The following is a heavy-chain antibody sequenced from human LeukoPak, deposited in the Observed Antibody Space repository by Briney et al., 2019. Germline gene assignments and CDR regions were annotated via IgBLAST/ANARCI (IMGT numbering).Heavy chain of an antibody. D-gene: IGHD5-12*01. Sequence: GGSLRLSCAASGFTFSDYYMSWIRQAPGKGLEWVSYISSSSSYTDYADSVKGRFTISRDNAKSSLNLQMNSLRAEDTAVYYCARDSGYSGYSDYWGQGTLVTVSS. J-gene: IGHJ4*02. CDR1: GFTFSDYY. CDR2: ISSSSSYT. CDR3: ARDSGYSGYSDY. V-gene: IGHV3-11*05.